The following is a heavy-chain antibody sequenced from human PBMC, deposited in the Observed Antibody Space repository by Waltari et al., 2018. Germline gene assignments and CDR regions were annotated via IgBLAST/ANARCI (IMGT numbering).Heavy chain of an antibody. CDR2: IYHSGST. V-gene: IGHV4-30-2*01. Sequence: QLQLQESGPGLVKPSQTLSPTCAVPGGSISSGGYSWSWIRQPPGKGLEWIGYIYHSGSTYYNPSLKSRVTISVDRSKNQFSLKLSSVTAADTAVYYCAREIAAAFDYWGQGTLVTVSS. D-gene: IGHD6-13*01. CDR1: GGSISSGGYS. J-gene: IGHJ4*02. CDR3: AREIAAAFDY.